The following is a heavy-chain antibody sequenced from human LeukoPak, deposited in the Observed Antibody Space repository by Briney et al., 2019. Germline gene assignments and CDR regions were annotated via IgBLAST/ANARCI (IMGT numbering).Heavy chain of an antibody. D-gene: IGHD1-14*01. J-gene: IGHJ4*02. Sequence: GGSLRLSCAASGFTFSSYAMHWVRQAPGKGLEWVAVISYDGSKKYYADSVKGRFTISRDNSKNTLYLQMNSLRAEDTAVYYCAREAPGSNYFDYWGQGTLVTVSS. CDR3: AREAPGSNYFDY. CDR1: GFTFSSYA. CDR2: ISYDGSKK. V-gene: IGHV3-30*14.